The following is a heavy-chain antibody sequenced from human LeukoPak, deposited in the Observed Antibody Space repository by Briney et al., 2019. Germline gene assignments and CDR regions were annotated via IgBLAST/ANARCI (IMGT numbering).Heavy chain of an antibody. CDR3: ARGLSGTGFDY. Sequence: SETLPLTCAVYGGSFSGYYWSWIRQPPGKGLEWIGEINHSGSTNYNPSLKSRVTISVDTSKNQFSLKLSSVTAADTAVYYCARGLSGTGFDYWGQGTLVTVSS. J-gene: IGHJ4*02. V-gene: IGHV4-34*01. D-gene: IGHD6-19*01. CDR2: INHSGST. CDR1: GGSFSGYY.